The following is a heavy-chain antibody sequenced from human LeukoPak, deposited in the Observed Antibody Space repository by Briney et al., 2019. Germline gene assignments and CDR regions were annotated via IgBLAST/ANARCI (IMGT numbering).Heavy chain of an antibody. CDR3: ARGGSSRVFDY. CDR1: GGSFSSYA. J-gene: IGHJ4*02. V-gene: IGHV1-69*13. Sequence: SAKVSCKASGGSFSSYAMSWVRQAPGQGLEWMGGIIPVFGTANYAQKFQGRVTITADESTSTAYMELSSLRSEDTAVYYCARGGSSRVFDYWGQGTLVTVSS. CDR2: IIPVFGTA. D-gene: IGHD6-6*01.